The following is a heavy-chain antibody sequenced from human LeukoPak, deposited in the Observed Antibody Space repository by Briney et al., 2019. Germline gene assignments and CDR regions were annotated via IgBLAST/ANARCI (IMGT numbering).Heavy chain of an antibody. CDR3: AREYSSGWYAFDC. D-gene: IGHD6-19*01. CDR2: ISSSGSSI. Sequence: GGSLRLSCAASGFTFSDYYMSWIRQAPGKGLEGVSYISSSGSSIYYADSVKGRFTISRDNAKNSLYLQMSSLRAEDTAVYYCAREYSSGWYAFDCWGQGILVTVSS. CDR1: GFTFSDYY. V-gene: IGHV3-11*01. J-gene: IGHJ4*02.